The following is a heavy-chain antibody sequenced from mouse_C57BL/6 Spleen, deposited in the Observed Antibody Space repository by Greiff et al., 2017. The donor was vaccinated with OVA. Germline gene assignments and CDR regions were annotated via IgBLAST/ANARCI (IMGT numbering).Heavy chain of an antibody. J-gene: IGHJ1*03. V-gene: IGHV3-6*01. CDR1: GYSITSGYY. Sequence: VQLQQSGPGLVKPSQSLSLTCSVTGYSITSGYYWNWIRQFPGNKLEWMGYISYDGSNNYNPSLKNRISITRDTSKNQFFLKLNSVTTEDTATYYCARDRGPDWYFDVWGTGTTVTVSS. CDR2: ISYDGSN. CDR3: ARDRGPDWYFDV.